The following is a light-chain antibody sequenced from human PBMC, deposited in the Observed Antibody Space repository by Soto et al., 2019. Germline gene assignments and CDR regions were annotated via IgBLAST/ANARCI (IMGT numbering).Light chain of an antibody. V-gene: IGKV3-11*01. CDR1: QSVSSY. J-gene: IGKJ1*01. CDR2: DAT. CDR3: RRRSSCPGT. Sequence: EIVLPQSPATLTLSPGERATLPCWASQSVSSYLAWYQHKPGQAPRRPIYDATNMGTGIPALLRGTGAGTYFALTIRSLGPEDFAVNSCRRRSSCPGTFG.